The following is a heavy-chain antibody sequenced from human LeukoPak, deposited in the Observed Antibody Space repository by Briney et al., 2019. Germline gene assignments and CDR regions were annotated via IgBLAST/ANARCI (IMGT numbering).Heavy chain of an antibody. J-gene: IGHJ5*02. CDR2: IYPGDSDT. Sequence: GESLKISCKGSGYSFTSYWIGWVRQMPGKGLEWMGIIYPGDSDTRYSPSFQGQVTISADKSISTAYLQWSSLKASDTAMYYCARHSRYSYGLLGWFDPWGQGTLVTVSS. V-gene: IGHV5-51*01. D-gene: IGHD5-18*01. CDR3: ARHSRYSYGLLGWFDP. CDR1: GYSFTSYW.